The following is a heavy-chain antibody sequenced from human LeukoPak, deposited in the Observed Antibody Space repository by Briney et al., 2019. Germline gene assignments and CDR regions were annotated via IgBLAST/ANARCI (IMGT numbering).Heavy chain of an antibody. CDR2: IKQDGSDK. CDR3: SRAWYSSGPVDY. V-gene: IGHV3-7*04. D-gene: IGHD6-19*01. Sequence: GGSLRLSCAASGFTFSRSWMSWVRQAPGKGLEWVANIKQDGSDKYYVDSVKGRFTISRDNAKNSLYLQASSLRAEDMAVYYCSRAWYSSGPVDYWGQGTLVTVSS. CDR1: GFTFSRSW. J-gene: IGHJ4*02.